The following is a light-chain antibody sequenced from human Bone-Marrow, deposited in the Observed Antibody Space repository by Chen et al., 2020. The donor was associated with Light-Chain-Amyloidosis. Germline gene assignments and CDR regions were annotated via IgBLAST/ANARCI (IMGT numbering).Light chain of an antibody. Sequence: SYELTQPPSVSVSPGQTARITCSGDDLPTKYAYWYQQKPGQAPVLVIHRDTEWPSGISERFSGSSSATTATLTISGVQADDEAYYHCQSADSSGTYEVIFGGGTKLTVL. V-gene: IGLV3-25*03. CDR1: DLPTKY. J-gene: IGLJ2*01. CDR3: QSADSSGTYEVI. CDR2: RDT.